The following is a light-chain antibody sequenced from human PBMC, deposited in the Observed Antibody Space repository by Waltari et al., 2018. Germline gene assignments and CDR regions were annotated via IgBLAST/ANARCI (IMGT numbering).Light chain of an antibody. CDR3: QQYGNTPYT. CDR1: QSVSSNS. V-gene: IGKV3-20*01. J-gene: IGKJ2*01. Sequence: EIVLTQSPATLSLSPGERATLSCRASQSVSSNSLAWYQQKPGQAPRILIYDVSSRATGIPDRFSGSGSGTDFTLTISRLEPEDFAVYHCQQYGNTPYTFGQGTKLEIK. CDR2: DVS.